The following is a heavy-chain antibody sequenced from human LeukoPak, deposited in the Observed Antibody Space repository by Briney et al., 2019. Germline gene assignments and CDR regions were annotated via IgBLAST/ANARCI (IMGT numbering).Heavy chain of an antibody. D-gene: IGHD3-22*01. CDR2: IKSDGRT. J-gene: IGHJ1*01. V-gene: IGHV3-74*01. CDR3: ARAPSEIGGYYPEYFRH. Sequence: GGSLRLSCAASGFTLSSYWMHWVRQAPGKGLVWVSRIKSDGRTNYADSVKGRFTVSRDNAKNTVSLQMNSLRAEDTGVYYCARAPSEIGGYYPEYFRHWGQGTLVIVSS. CDR1: GFTLSSYW.